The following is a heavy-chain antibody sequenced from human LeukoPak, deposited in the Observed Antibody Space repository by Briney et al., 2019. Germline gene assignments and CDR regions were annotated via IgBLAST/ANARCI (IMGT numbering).Heavy chain of an antibody. CDR1: GFTFNTYS. CDR3: ARNLGYNACDY. Sequence: GGSLRLSCAASGFTFNTYSMIWVRQAPGKGLEWVSSISSSSSNIYYTDSVKGRFTISRDNARNSLYLQMNSPRAEDSALYYCARNLGYNACDYWDQGTLVTVSS. J-gene: IGHJ4*02. CDR2: ISSSSSNI. D-gene: IGHD5-24*01. V-gene: IGHV3-21*01.